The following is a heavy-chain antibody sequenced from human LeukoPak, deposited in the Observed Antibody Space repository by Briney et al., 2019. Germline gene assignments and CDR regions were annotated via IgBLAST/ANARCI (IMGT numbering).Heavy chain of an antibody. Sequence: ASVKVSCKASGYTFTGYYMHWVRQAPGQGLEWMGWINPNSGGTNYAQKFQGRVTMTRDTSISTAYMELSSLRSEDTAVYYCARGDYGGNLGLDYWGQGTLVTVSS. V-gene: IGHV1-2*02. CDR1: GYTFTGYY. J-gene: IGHJ4*02. CDR2: INPNSGGT. CDR3: ARGDYGGNLGLDY. D-gene: IGHD4-23*01.